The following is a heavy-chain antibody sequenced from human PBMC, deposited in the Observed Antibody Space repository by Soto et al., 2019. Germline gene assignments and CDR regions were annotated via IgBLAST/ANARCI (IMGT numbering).Heavy chain of an antibody. D-gene: IGHD3-16*01. Sequence: QVQLQQWGAGLLKPSETLSLTCAVYGGSFSGYYWSWIRQPPGKGLEWIGEINHSGSTNYNPSLTSRVTISVDPSKNQFSLKLSSVTAADTAVYYCARGGGRIVDYWGQGTLVTVSS. V-gene: IGHV4-34*01. CDR3: ARGGGRIVDY. J-gene: IGHJ4*02. CDR1: GGSFSGYY. CDR2: INHSGST.